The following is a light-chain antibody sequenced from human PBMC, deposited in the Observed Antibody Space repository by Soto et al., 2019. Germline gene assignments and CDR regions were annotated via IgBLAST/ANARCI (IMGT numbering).Light chain of an antibody. Sequence: DIQMTQSPSSLSASVGDRVTITCRSSQSISSYLKWYQQKPEKAPKLLIYAASSLQSGVPSRFRGSGSATDFTLTISRLQPEDSATHSCQQSYSNPYTFRQRTKPEIK. V-gene: IGKV1-39*01. CDR1: QSISSY. CDR2: AAS. CDR3: QQSYSNPYT. J-gene: IGKJ2*01.